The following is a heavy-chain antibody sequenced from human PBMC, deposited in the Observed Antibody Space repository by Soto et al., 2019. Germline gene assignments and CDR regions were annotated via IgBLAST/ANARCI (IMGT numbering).Heavy chain of an antibody. V-gene: IGHV4-59*01. J-gene: IGHJ6*02. CDR2: IYYSGST. CDR3: ARVGGYSGYDYGGYYYGMDV. D-gene: IGHD5-12*01. CDR1: GGSISSYY. Sequence: QVQLQESGPGLVKPSETLSLTCTVSGGSISSYYWSWIRPPPGKGLEWIGYIYYSGSTNYNPSLKSRVTISEDTSKNQFSLKLSSVTAADTAVYYCARVGGYSGYDYGGYYYGMDVWGQGTTVTVSS.